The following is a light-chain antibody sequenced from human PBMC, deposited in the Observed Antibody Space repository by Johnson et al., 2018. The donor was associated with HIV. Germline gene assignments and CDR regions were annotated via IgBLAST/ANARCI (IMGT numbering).Light chain of an antibody. CDR2: DNN. J-gene: IGLJ1*01. V-gene: IGLV1-51*01. CDR1: SSNIGNNY. CDR3: GTWDSSLSVYV. Sequence: HSVLTQPPSVSAAPGQKVTISCSGSSSNIGNNYVSWYQQLPGTAPKLLIYDNNKRPSGIPDRVSGSKSGTSATLAITGLQTGDEADYYCGTWDSSLSVYVFGTGTKVTVL.